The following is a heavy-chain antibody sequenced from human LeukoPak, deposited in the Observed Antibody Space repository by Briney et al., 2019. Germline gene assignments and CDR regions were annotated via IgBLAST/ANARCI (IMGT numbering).Heavy chain of an antibody. Sequence: GASVTVSFKASGYGFIDVYFNWVRQAPGQGREWMGWINPHSGATNYAQRFQGRVSMDASFDTAYMELSRLTSDDTAVYYCATSSTVTHTRDPWGQGTLVTVSS. CDR2: INPHSGAT. J-gene: IGHJ5*02. CDR1: GYGFIDVY. V-gene: IGHV1-2*02. D-gene: IGHD4-11*01. CDR3: ATSSTVTHTRDP.